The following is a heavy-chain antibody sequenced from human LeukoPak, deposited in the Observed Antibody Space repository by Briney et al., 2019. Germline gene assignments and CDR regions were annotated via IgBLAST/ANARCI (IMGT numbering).Heavy chain of an antibody. CDR2: INWNGGRT. V-gene: IGHV3-20*04. D-gene: IGHD3-16*01. CDR3: ARDLASSDV. J-gene: IGHJ6*04. Sequence: GGSLRLSCAASGFTFDDCVMSWVRQAPGKGLEWVSGINWNGGRTGYADSAKGRFTISRDNAKNSLYLQMNSLRAEDTALYYCARDLASSDVWGKGTTVTVSS. CDR1: GFTFDDCV.